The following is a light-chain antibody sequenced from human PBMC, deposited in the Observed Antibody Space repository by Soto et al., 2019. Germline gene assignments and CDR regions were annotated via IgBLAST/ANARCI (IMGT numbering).Light chain of an antibody. Sequence: EIVLTQSPGTLSLSPGERATLSCRASQSVSSSYLAWYQQKPGQAPRLLIYGASSRATGIPDRFSGSGSGTDFTLTISRLEPEDFAVYYCQQYHWAPDTFRQGTRLEMK. CDR1: QSVSSSY. CDR2: GAS. J-gene: IGKJ5*01. V-gene: IGKV3-20*01. CDR3: QQYHWAPDT.